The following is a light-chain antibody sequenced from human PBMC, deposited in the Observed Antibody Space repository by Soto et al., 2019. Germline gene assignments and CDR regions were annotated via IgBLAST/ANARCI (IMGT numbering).Light chain of an antibody. CDR2: DAS. Sequence: DIVLTPSPATLSFSPGERATLSCRASQSVSSYLAWYQQKPGQAPRLLIYDASNRATGIPARFSGSGSGTDFTLTISSLEPEDFAVYYCQQRSNWPPRITFGQGTRLEIK. CDR3: QQRSNWPPRIT. V-gene: IGKV3-11*01. CDR1: QSVSSY. J-gene: IGKJ5*01.